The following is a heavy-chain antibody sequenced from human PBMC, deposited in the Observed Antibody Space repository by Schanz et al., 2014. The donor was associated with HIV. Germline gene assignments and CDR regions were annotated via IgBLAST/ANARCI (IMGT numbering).Heavy chain of an antibody. Sequence: QVQLVQSGAAVKKPEASVKVSCKASGYTFTDYFIHWVRQAPGQGLEWMGWISAYNGNTKYAQRLQGRVTMTTDTSTSTAYMELRSLTSDDTAVYYCARAYCSGGSCHDYWGQGTLVTVSS. J-gene: IGHJ4*02. V-gene: IGHV1-18*04. CDR1: GYTFTDYF. CDR2: ISAYNGNT. D-gene: IGHD2-15*01. CDR3: ARAYCSGGSCHDY.